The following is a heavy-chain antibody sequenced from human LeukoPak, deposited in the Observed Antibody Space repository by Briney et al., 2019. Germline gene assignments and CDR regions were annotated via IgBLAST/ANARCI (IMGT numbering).Heavy chain of an antibody. CDR2: ISGHNGNT. Sequence: GASVKVSCKASGYTFTSYVITWVRQAPGQGLEWMGWISGHNGNTNYAQKFQGRVTITADESTSTAYMELSSLRSEDTAVYYCARDASNDYGDYRGSWYYYYYMDVWGKGTTVTISS. D-gene: IGHD4-17*01. V-gene: IGHV1-18*01. CDR3: ARDASNDYGDYRGSWYYYYYMDV. J-gene: IGHJ6*03. CDR1: GYTFTSYV.